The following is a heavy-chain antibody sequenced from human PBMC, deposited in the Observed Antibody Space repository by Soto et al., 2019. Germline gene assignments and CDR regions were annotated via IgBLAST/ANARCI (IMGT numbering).Heavy chain of an antibody. CDR3: ARLVYDARLNYMYFDF. CDR1: GVSISSGNW. J-gene: IGHJ4*02. V-gene: IGHV4-4*02. Sequence: SETLSLTCVVSGVSISSGNWWTWVRQTPQRGLEYIGEIFHDGTANYYPSFEGRVAISVDTSKNQFSLKLTSVTAADTAIYFCARLVYDARLNYMYFDFWGQGALVTVS. D-gene: IGHD6-6*01. CDR2: IFHDGTA.